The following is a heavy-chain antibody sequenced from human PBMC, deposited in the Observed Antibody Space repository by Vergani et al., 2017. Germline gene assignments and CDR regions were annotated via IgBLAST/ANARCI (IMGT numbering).Heavy chain of an antibody. CDR2: ISAYNGNT. CDR1: GYTFTSYG. CDR3: ARDGGYCSAGSCPNWFDP. Sequence: QVQLVPSGAEVKTPGASVTVSCSASGYTFTSYGITWVRQAPGQGLEWMGWISAYNGNTNYAQKLQGRATMTTDTSTSTAYMELRSLRSDDTAVYYCARDGGYCSAGSCPNWFDPWGQGTLVTVSS. V-gene: IGHV1-18*04. J-gene: IGHJ5*02. D-gene: IGHD2-15*01.